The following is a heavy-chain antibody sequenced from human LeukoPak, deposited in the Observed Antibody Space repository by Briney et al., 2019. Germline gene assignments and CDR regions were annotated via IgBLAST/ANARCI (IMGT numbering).Heavy chain of an antibody. D-gene: IGHD3-16*02. CDR1: GFTFSSYG. V-gene: IGHV3-23*01. CDR2: ISSSGGST. CDR3: ARSLSSRFSGPRRPYYFDS. J-gene: IGHJ4*02. Sequence: GGSLRLSCAASGFTFSSYGMHWVRKAPGRGLQWVSGISSSGGSTYYVDSVKGRFTISTDNSKNTLYLQMNSLRAEDTAVYYCARSLSSRFSGPRRPYYFDSWGQGTPVTVSS.